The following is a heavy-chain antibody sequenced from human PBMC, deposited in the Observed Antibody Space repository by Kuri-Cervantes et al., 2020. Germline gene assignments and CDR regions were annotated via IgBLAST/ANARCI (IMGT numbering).Heavy chain of an antibody. CDR2: IYWDDDK. CDR1: GFSLSTSGVG. Sequence: SGPTLVKPTQTLTLTCTFSGFSLSTSGVGVGWIRQPPGKALEWLALIYWDDDKRYSPSLKSRLTITKDTSKNQVVPTMTNMDPVDTATYYCAHRRPNGRCSSTSCYEDYFDYWGQGTLVTVSS. CDR3: AHRRPNGRCSSTSCYEDYFDY. J-gene: IGHJ4*02. V-gene: IGHV2-5*02. D-gene: IGHD2-2*01.